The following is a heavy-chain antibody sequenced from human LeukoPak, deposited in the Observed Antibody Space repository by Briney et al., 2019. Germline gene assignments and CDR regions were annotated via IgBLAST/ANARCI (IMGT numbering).Heavy chain of an antibody. D-gene: IGHD2-8*01. CDR2: IRYDGSNT. J-gene: IGHJ6*03. CDR3: ARDLRAIVLMVYVYGDDPGYMDV. Sequence: GGSLRPSCAASGFIFSSYGMHWVRQAPGKGLEWVAFIRYDGSNTYYADSVKGRFTISRDNSKNTLYLQMNSLRTEDTAMYYCARDLRAIVLMVYVYGDDPGYMDVWGKGTTVTVPS. CDR1: GFIFSSYG. V-gene: IGHV3-30*02.